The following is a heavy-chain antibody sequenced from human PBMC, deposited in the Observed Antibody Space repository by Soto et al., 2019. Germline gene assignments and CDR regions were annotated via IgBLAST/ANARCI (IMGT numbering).Heavy chain of an antibody. Sequence: ASVKVSCKASGYTFTSYGISWVRQAPGQGLEWMGWISAYNGNTNYAQKLQGRVTMTTDTSTSTAYMELRSLRSDDTAVYYCAVVNDYGDYSDYWGQGTLVTVSS. CDR2: ISAYNGNT. J-gene: IGHJ4*02. CDR1: GYTFTSYG. D-gene: IGHD4-17*01. V-gene: IGHV1-18*01. CDR3: AVVNDYGDYSDY.